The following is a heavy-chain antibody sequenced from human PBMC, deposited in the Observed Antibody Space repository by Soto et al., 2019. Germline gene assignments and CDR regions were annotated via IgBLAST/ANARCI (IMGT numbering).Heavy chain of an antibody. J-gene: IGHJ6*02. CDR1: GGSISSSSYY. D-gene: IGHD3-16*02. CDR3: ARDYRASYPAYYYYGMDV. Sequence: SETLSLTCTVSGGSISSSSYYWGWMRQPPGKGLEWIASFFYGGNYYYNPPLKSRVTISVDTSKNQFSLKLSSVTAVDTAVYYCARDYRASYPAYYYYGMDVWGQGTTVTVSS. CDR2: FFYGGNY. V-gene: IGHV4-39*07.